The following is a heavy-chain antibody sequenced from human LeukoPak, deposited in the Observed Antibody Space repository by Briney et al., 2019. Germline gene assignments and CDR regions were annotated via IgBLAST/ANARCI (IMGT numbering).Heavy chain of an antibody. Sequence: GRSLRLSCAASGFTFSSYGMHWVRQAPGKGLEWVAVIWYDGSNKYYADSVKGRFTISRDNSKNTLYLQMNSLRAEDTAVYYCARAGPGQWLIAFWGQGTLVTVSS. J-gene: IGHJ4*02. CDR1: GFTFSSYG. CDR3: ARAGPGQWLIAF. D-gene: IGHD6-19*01. V-gene: IGHV3-33*01. CDR2: IWYDGSNK.